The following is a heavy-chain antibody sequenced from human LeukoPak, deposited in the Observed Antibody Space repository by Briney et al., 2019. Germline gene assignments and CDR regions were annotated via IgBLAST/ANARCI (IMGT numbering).Heavy chain of an antibody. J-gene: IGHJ4*02. D-gene: IGHD6-13*01. CDR2: ISGVGGST. CDR3: ASSSSYSNKWYYFDS. Sequence: GGSLRLSCAASGFTFYDYAMPWVRQAPGKGLEWVSLISGVGGSTYYAHSVKGRFTISRYNSKNSVYLQINSLKTDDSALCYCASSSSYSNKWYYFDSWGQGTLVTVSS. V-gene: IGHV3-43*02. CDR1: GFTFYDYA.